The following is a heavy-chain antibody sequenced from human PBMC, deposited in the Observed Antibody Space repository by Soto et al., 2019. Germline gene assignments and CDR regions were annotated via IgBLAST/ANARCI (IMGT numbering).Heavy chain of an antibody. V-gene: IGHV6-1*01. CDR3: ARDLSLSGYDLPYDY. Sequence: QVQLQQSGPGLVKPSQTLSLTCAISGDSVSSNSAAWNWIRQSPSRGLEWLGRTYYRSNWYHDYALSVKSRITINADTPKNQLSLKLNSVTPEDTAVYYCARDLSLSGYDLPYDYWGQGTLVTVSS. J-gene: IGHJ4*02. CDR2: TYYRSNWYH. CDR1: GDSVSSNSAA. D-gene: IGHD5-12*01.